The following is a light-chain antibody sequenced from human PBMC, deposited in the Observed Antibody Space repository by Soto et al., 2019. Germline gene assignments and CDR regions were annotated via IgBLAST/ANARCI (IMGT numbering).Light chain of an antibody. CDR2: DVN. J-gene: IGLJ1*01. CDR1: SSDVGAYSY. Sequence: QSVLTQPASVSGSPGQSITISCTGTSSDVGAYSYVSWYQQHPGKAHKLMIYDVNNRHSGVSKRFSGSKSGNTASLTISVLQAEDEADYYCSSYTSSSTEVFGTGTKVTVL. CDR3: SSYTSSSTEV. V-gene: IGLV2-14*01.